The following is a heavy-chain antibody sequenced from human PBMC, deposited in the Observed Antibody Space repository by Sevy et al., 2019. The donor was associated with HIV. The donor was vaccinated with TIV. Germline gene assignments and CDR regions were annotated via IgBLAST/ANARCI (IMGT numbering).Heavy chain of an antibody. Sequence: GGSLRLSCVASGFTFSSYGMHWVRQAPGKGLEWVAVISYDGSNKYYADSVKGRFTISRDNSKNTLYLQMNSLRAEDTAVYYCAKDLAPAMGNYYYYGMDVWGQGTTVTVSS. CDR3: AKDLAPAMGNYYYYGMDV. CDR2: ISYDGSNK. J-gene: IGHJ6*02. D-gene: IGHD5-18*01. V-gene: IGHV3-30*18. CDR1: GFTFSSYG.